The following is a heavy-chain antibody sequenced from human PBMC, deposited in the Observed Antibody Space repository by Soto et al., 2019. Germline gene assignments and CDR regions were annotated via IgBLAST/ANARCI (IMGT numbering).Heavy chain of an antibody. J-gene: IGHJ5*02. CDR1: GGALSGYY. CDR3: ARGQRFSDWFDP. V-gene: IGHV4-4*07. D-gene: IGHD3-3*01. Sequence: SETLSLPCNVPGGALSGYYWNWIRQSDGEGLEWIGRIYSSGSTNYNPSLKSRVTISLDTSMNYFSLRLSSVTAADTAVYYCARGQRFSDWFDPWGQGTLVTVSS. CDR2: IYSSGST.